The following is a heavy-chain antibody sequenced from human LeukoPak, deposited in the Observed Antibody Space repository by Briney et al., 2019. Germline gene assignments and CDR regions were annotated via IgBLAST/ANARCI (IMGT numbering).Heavy chain of an antibody. V-gene: IGHV3-30*18. J-gene: IGHJ6*02. CDR3: AKPITTVNYYYGMDV. CDR1: GFTFSSYG. CDR2: ISYDGSNK. D-gene: IGHD4-17*01. Sequence: GGSLRLSCAASGFTFSSYGMHWVRQAPGKGLEWVAVISYDGSNKYYADSVKGRFTISRDNSKNTLYLQMNSLRAEDTAVYHCAKPITTVNYYYGMDVWGQGTTVTVSS.